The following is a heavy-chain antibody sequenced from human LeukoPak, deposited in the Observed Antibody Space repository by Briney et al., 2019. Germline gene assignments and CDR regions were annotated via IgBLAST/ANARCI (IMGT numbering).Heavy chain of an antibody. CDR3: AKDRGGQLQSYYFDY. D-gene: IGHD6-6*01. CDR2: IRYDGSNK. J-gene: IGHJ4*02. V-gene: IGHV3-30*02. CDR1: GYTFTSYG. Sequence: SCKASGYTFTSYGMHWVRQAPGKGLEWVAFIRYDGSNKYYADSVKGRFTISRDNSKNTLYLQMNSLRAEDTAVYYCAKDRGGQLQSYYFDYWGQGTLVTVSS.